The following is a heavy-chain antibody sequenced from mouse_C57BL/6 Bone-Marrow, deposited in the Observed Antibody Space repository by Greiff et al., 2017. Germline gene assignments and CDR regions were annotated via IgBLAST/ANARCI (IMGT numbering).Heavy chain of an antibody. Sequence: EVQLVESGPELVKPGASVKISCKASGYSFTGYYMNWVKQSPEKSLEWIGEINPSTGGTTYNQKFKAKATLTVDKSSSTAYMQLKSLTSEDSAVYYCARAGGLRRWFAYWGQGTLVTVSA. D-gene: IGHD2-4*01. CDR2: INPSTGGT. V-gene: IGHV1-42*01. CDR3: ARAGGLRRWFAY. J-gene: IGHJ3*01. CDR1: GYSFTGYY.